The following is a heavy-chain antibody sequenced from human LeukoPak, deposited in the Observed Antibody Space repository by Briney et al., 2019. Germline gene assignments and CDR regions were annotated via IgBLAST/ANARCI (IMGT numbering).Heavy chain of an antibody. CDR1: GFTFSSYG. V-gene: IGHV3-33*01. Sequence: PGGSLRLSCAASGFTFSSYGMHWVRQAPGKGLEWVAVIWYDGSNKYYADSVKGRFTISRDNSKNTLYLQMNSLRAEDTAVYYCARDGCGGDCYYFDYWGQGTLVTVSS. J-gene: IGHJ4*02. D-gene: IGHD2-21*02. CDR3: ARDGCGGDCYYFDY. CDR2: IWYDGSNK.